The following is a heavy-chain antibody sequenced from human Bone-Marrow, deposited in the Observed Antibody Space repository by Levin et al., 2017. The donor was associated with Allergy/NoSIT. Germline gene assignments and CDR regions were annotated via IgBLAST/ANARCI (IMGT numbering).Heavy chain of an antibody. CDR2: INPNSGGT. CDR3: ARGQDGYNYDSFFDY. D-gene: IGHD5-24*01. J-gene: IGHJ4*02. CDR1: GYTFTGYY. Sequence: ASVKVSCKASGYTFTGYYMHWVRQAPGQGLEWMGWINPNSGGTNYAQKFQGRVTMTRDTSISTAYMELSRLRSDDTAVYYCARGQDGYNYDSFFDYWGQGTLVTVSS. V-gene: IGHV1-2*02.